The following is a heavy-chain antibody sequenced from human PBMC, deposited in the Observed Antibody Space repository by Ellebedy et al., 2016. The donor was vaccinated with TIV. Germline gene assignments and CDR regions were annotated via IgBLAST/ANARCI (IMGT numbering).Heavy chain of an antibody. D-gene: IGHD2-2*01. Sequence: SETLSLTCTVSGGSINNTPYYWGWIRQPPGKGLEYIGIISYSGSTYYNPSLKSRVTISADTSKNQFSLKLSSVNAADTAVYYCARDSTSVRFDPWGQGTLVTVSS. V-gene: IGHV4-39*07. CDR2: ISYSGST. CDR1: GGSINNTPYY. J-gene: IGHJ5*02. CDR3: ARDSTSVRFDP.